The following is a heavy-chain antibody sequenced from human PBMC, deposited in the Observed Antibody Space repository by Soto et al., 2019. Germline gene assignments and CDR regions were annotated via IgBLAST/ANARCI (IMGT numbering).Heavy chain of an antibody. CDR1: GGSFSGYY. J-gene: IGHJ6*02. Sequence: SETLSLTCTVYGGSFSGYYWSWICQPPGKGLEWSGEINHSGSTNSNPSLKSRVTISIDTSKTQFSLTLSSVTAADTAAYLCARLSHGIVATNIPEGDYYYYLMEVWGPGTTVTGSS. CDR2: INHSGST. V-gene: IGHV4-34*01. CDR3: ARLSHGIVATNIPEGDYYYYLMEV. D-gene: IGHD5-12*01.